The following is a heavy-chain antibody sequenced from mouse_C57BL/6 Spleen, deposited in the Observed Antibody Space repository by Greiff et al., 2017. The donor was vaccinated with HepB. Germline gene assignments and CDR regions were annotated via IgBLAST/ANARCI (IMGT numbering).Heavy chain of an antibody. V-gene: IGHV1-82*01. CDR2: IYPGDGDT. CDR1: GYAFSSSW. J-gene: IGHJ4*01. Sequence: QVQLQQSGPELVKPGASVKISCKASGYAFSSSWMNWVKQRPGKGLEWIGRIYPGDGDTNYNGKFKGKATLTADKSSSTAYMQLSSLTSEDSAVYFGAREKLGRDYAMDYWGQGTSVTVSS. CDR3: AREKLGRDYAMDY. D-gene: IGHD4-1*01.